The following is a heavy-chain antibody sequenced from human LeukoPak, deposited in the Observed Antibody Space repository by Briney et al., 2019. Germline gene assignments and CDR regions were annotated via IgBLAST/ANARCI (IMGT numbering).Heavy chain of an antibody. CDR3: ARTWESDY. V-gene: IGHV3-48*04. CDR1: GFTFSSYS. Sequence: GGSLRLSCAASGFTFSSYSMNWVRQAPGKGLEWISYISGSSTIYYADSVKGRFTISRDNAKNSLYLQMNSLRAEDTAVYYCARTWESDYWGQGTLVTVSS. D-gene: IGHD1-26*01. CDR2: ISGSSTI. J-gene: IGHJ4*02.